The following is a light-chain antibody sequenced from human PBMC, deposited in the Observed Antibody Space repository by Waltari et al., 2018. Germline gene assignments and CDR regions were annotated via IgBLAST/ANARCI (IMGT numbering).Light chain of an antibody. V-gene: IGKV3-15*01. Sequence: EIVMMQSPATLSVSPGERATLSCRASQSFTSSHLTWYQQKPGQPPRLLIYGVSTRATGIPARFSGSGSGTEFTLTISSLQSEDFAVYYCQQYNNWPLTFGGGTKVEIK. J-gene: IGKJ4*01. CDR3: QQYNNWPLT. CDR1: QSFTSSH. CDR2: GVS.